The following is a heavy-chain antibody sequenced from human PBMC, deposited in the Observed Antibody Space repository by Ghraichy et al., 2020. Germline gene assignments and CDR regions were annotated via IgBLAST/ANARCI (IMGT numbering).Heavy chain of an antibody. CDR2: ISAYNGNT. Sequence: ASVKVSCKASGYTFTSYGISWVRQAPGQGLEWMGWISAYNGNTNYAQKLQGRVTMTTDTSTSTAYMELRSLRSDDTAVYYCARDLVYCTNGVCLDYYYYGMDVWGQGTTVTVSS. CDR1: GYTFTSYG. J-gene: IGHJ6*02. V-gene: IGHV1-18*01. D-gene: IGHD2-8*01. CDR3: ARDLVYCTNGVCLDYYYYGMDV.